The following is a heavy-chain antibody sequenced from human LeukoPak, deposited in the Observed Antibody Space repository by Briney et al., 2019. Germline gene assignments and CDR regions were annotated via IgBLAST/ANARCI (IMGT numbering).Heavy chain of an antibody. D-gene: IGHD3-3*01. CDR2: INPSGGST. J-gene: IGHJ4*02. CDR1: GYTFTSLG. Sequence: GASVKVSCKASGYTFTSLGISWVRQAPGQGLEWMGIINPSGGSTSYAQKFQGRVTMTRDTSTSTVYMELSSLRSEDTAVYYCASGRITIFGVVNYSFDYWGQGTLVTVSS. CDR3: ASGRITIFGVVNYSFDY. V-gene: IGHV1-46*03.